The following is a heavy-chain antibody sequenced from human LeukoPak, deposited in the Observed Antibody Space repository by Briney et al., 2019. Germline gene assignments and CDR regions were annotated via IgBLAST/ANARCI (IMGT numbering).Heavy chain of an antibody. CDR1: GGTFSSYA. CDR3: ARALMVRGVIITYRYYYYMDV. V-gene: IGHV1-69*05. D-gene: IGHD3-10*01. Sequence: SVTVSCKASGGTFSSYAISWVRQAPGQGLEWMGGIIPIFGTANYAQKFQGRVTMTRNTSISTAYMELSSLRSEDTAVYYCARALMVRGVIITYRYYYYMDVWGKGTTVTISS. CDR2: IIPIFGTA. J-gene: IGHJ6*03.